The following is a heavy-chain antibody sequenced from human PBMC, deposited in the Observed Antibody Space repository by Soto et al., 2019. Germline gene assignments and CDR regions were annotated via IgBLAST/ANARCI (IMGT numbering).Heavy chain of an antibody. Sequence: FVPHPHTWSVSGGSISSYDWSRIRQNPGKGLEWIGYIYYSGSTNYDPSLKSRVTISVDTSKNQFSLKLSSVTAADTAVYYCARLPPGAAARYYYYGMDVWGQGTTVTVSS. CDR2: IYYSGST. V-gene: IGHV4-59*01. D-gene: IGHD6-13*01. CDR1: GGSISSYD. J-gene: IGHJ6*02. CDR3: ARLPPGAAARYYYYGMDV.